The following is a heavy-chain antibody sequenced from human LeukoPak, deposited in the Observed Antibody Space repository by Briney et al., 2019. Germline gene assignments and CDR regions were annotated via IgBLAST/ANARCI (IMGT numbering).Heavy chain of an antibody. CDR3: AKGLRGYSSGWLDY. CDR1: GFSFSTYG. V-gene: IGHV3-23*01. D-gene: IGHD6-19*01. CDR2: ISGSGGST. J-gene: IGHJ4*02. Sequence: GGSLRLSCVASGFSFSTYGMSWVRQAPGKGLEWVSAISGSGGSTYYADSVKGRFTISRDNAKNSLYLQMNSLRAEDTALYYCAKGLRGYSSGWLDYWGQGTLVTVSS.